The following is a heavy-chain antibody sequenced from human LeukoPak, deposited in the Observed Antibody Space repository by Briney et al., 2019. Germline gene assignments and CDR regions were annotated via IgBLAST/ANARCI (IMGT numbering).Heavy chain of an antibody. Sequence: GGSLRLSCAASGFTFSDYYMSWIRQAPGKGLEWVSYISSSGSTIYYADSVKGRFTISRDNAKNSLYLQMNSLRAEDTAVYYCASRYSSSWYGEIDYWGQGTLVTVSS. D-gene: IGHD6-13*01. V-gene: IGHV3-11*01. J-gene: IGHJ4*02. CDR2: ISSSGSTI. CDR3: ASRYSSSWYGEIDY. CDR1: GFTFSDYY.